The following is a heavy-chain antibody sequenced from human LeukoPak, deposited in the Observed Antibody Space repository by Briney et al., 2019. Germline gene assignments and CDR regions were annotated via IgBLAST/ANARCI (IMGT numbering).Heavy chain of an antibody. CDR1: GFTFSDYY. Sequence: GGSLRLSCAASGFTFSDYYMSWLRQAPGKGLEWVSYISSSGSTIYYADSVKGRFTISRDNAKNSLYLQMNSLRAEDTAVYYCARENLAVAGTGYPYYFDYWGQGSLVTVSS. J-gene: IGHJ4*02. D-gene: IGHD6-19*01. CDR3: ARENLAVAGTGYPYYFDY. V-gene: IGHV3-11*01. CDR2: ISSSGSTI.